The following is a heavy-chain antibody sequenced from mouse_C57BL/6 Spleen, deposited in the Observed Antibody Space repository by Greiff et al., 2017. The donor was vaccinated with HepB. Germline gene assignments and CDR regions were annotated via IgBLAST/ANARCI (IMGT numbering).Heavy chain of an antibody. D-gene: IGHD2-4*01. CDR2: IYPGNSDT. CDR1: GYTFTSYW. CDR3: TRPLYDYDGTY. J-gene: IGHJ3*01. V-gene: IGHV1-5*01. Sequence: VQLQQSGTVLARPGASVKMSCKTSGYTFTSYWMHWVKQRPGQGLEWIGAIYPGNSDTSYNQKFKGKAKLTAVTSANTAYMELSSLTNEDSAVYYCTRPLYDYDGTYWGQGTLVTVSA.